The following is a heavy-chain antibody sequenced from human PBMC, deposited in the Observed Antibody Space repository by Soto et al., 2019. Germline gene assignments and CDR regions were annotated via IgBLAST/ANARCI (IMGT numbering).Heavy chain of an antibody. CDR3: ARVKKTELGTPFDY. Sequence: KQSQTLSLTCAISGDSVSSNSAAWNWIRQSPSRGLEWLGRTYYRSKWYNDYAVSVKSRITINPDTSKNQFSLQLNSVTPEDTAVYYCARVKKTELGTPFDYWGQGTLVTVSS. CDR1: GDSVSSNSAA. CDR2: TYYRSKWYN. V-gene: IGHV6-1*01. D-gene: IGHD7-27*01. J-gene: IGHJ4*02.